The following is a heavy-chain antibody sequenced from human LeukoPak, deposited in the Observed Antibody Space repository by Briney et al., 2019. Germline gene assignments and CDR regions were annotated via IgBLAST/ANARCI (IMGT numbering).Heavy chain of an antibody. Sequence: GGSLRLSCAASGFTFSSYWMNWVRQAPGKGLEWVASIKQDGSEKYYVDSVKGRFTIFRDNAKDSLYLQMNSLRVEDTAVYYRARDGPAAGLYFDYWGQGTLVTVSS. V-gene: IGHV3-7*03. CDR3: ARDGPAAGLYFDY. CDR1: GFTFSSYW. CDR2: IKQDGSEK. D-gene: IGHD6-13*01. J-gene: IGHJ4*02.